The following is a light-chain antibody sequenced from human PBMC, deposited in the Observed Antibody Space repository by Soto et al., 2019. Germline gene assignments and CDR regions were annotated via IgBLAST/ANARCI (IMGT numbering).Light chain of an antibody. CDR1: QSLLHSNGYNY. V-gene: IGKV2-28*01. CDR3: MQALQTPLLT. J-gene: IGKJ4*01. CDR2: LGS. Sequence: DIVMTQSPLSLPVTPGEPASISCRSSQSLLHSNGYNYLDWYLQKPGQSPQLLIYLGSNRASGVPDRFSGSGSGTGFTLKISRGEAEEVGVYYCMQALQTPLLTFGGGTKVEIK.